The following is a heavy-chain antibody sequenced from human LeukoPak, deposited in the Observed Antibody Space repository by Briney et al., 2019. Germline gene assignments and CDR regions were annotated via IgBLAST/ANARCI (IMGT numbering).Heavy chain of an antibody. CDR2: ISSSGSTI. Sequence: GGSLRLACAASGFTFSDYYMSWIRQAPGKGLEWVSYISSSGSTIYYADSVKGRFTISRDNAKNSLYLQMNSLRAEDTAVYYCARETKPWIQLWIFDYWGQGTLVTVSS. D-gene: IGHD5-18*01. CDR1: GFTFSDYY. CDR3: ARETKPWIQLWIFDY. J-gene: IGHJ4*02. V-gene: IGHV3-11*04.